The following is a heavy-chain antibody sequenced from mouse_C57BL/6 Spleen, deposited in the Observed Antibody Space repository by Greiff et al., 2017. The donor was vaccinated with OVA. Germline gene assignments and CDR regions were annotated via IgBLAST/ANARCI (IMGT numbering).Heavy chain of an antibody. CDR2: IYPGGGYT. CDR3: ARGDSSGPFAY. CDR1: GYTFTNYW. D-gene: IGHD3-2*02. J-gene: IGHJ3*01. V-gene: IGHV1-63*01. Sequence: QVQLQQSGAELVRPGTSVKMSCKASGYTFTNYWIGWAKQRPGHGLEWIGDIYPGGGYTNYNEKVKGKATLTADKSYSTAYMQFSSLTSEDSAIYYCARGDSSGPFAYWGQGTLVTVSA.